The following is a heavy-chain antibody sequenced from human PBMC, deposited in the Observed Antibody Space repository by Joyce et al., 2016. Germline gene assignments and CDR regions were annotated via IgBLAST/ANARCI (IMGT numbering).Heavy chain of an antibody. J-gene: IGHJ4*02. CDR2: IYYNGNT. V-gene: IGHV4-59*01. CDR3: ATERVGDNFWSGYSGYYFDH. D-gene: IGHD3-3*01. CDR1: GDSISNFF. Sequence: QVQLQESGPGLVKPSETLSLTCTVSGDSISNFFWTWIRQFPGKGLEWIGYIYYNGNTNYNPSLKGRDTISVDMSKKKFALKLSSVTAADTAVYYCATERVGDNFWSGYSGYYFDHWGQGTLVTVSS.